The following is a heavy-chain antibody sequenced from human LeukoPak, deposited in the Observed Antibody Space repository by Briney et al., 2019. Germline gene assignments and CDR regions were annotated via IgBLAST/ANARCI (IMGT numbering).Heavy chain of an antibody. CDR2: IIPIFGTA. Sequence: AALVKVSCKASGGTFSSYAISWVRQAPGQGLEWMGGIIPIFGTANYAQKFQGRVTITTDESTSTAYMELSSLRSEDTAVYYCATVKTNYGSGSYPAYFDYWGQGTLVTVSS. V-gene: IGHV1-69*05. J-gene: IGHJ4*02. CDR3: ATVKTNYGSGSYPAYFDY. CDR1: GGTFSSYA. D-gene: IGHD3-10*01.